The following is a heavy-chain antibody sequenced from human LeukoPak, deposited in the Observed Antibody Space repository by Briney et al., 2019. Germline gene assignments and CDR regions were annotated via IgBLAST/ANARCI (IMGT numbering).Heavy chain of an antibody. J-gene: IGHJ4*02. CDR2: ISYDGSNK. CDR3: AKDKGYYAFDY. Sequence: PGGSLRLSCAASGFTFSSYGMHWVRQAPGKGLEWVAVISYDGSNKYYADSVKGRFTISRDNSKNTLYLQMNSLRAEDTAVYYCAKDKGYYAFDYWGQGTLVTVSS. D-gene: IGHD1-26*01. CDR1: GFTFSSYG. V-gene: IGHV3-30*18.